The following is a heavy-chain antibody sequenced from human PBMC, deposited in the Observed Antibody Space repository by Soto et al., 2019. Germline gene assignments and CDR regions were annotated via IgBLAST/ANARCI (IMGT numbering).Heavy chain of an antibody. CDR2: ISSSGSTI. J-gene: IGHJ4*02. CDR3: ARDPPGSSGYYSNFDY. V-gene: IGHV3-11*01. Sequence: GGSLRLSCAASGFTFSYYYMSWIRQAPGKGLEWVSYISSSGSTIYYADSVKGRFTISRDNAKNSLYLQMNSLRAEDTAVYYCARDPPGSSGYYSNFDYWGQGTLVTVSS. D-gene: IGHD3-22*01. CDR1: GFTFSYYY.